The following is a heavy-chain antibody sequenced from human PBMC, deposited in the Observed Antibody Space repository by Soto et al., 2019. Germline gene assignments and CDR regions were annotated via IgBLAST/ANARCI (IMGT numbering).Heavy chain of an antibody. J-gene: IGHJ5*02. CDR2: IFHTGST. Sequence: HVYLRESGPGLVKPSGTLALTCSVSGGSISSPNWWSWVRQPPGKGLEWIGDIFHTGSTNFNSSLKRRVTFSVDKSEHRCDLQLPSMPPADTAVYYCARDDGNYSSFDTWGQGILGTVSS. V-gene: IGHV4-4*02. CDR3: ARDDGNYSSFDT. CDR1: GGSISSPNW. D-gene: IGHD4-17*01.